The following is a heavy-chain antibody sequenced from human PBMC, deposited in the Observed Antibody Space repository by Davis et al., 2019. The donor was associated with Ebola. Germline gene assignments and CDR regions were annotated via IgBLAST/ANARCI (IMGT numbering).Heavy chain of an antibody. CDR2: IYYSGST. Sequence: PSETLSLTCTVSGGSISSGGYYWSWIRQHPGKGLDWIGYIYYSGSTYYNPSLKSRVTISVDTSKNQFSLKLSSVTAADTAVYYCARDPMHSGYDLFSGYYYYGMDVWGQGTTVTVSS. D-gene: IGHD5-12*01. J-gene: IGHJ6*02. CDR1: GGSISSGGYY. CDR3: ARDPMHSGYDLFSGYYYYGMDV. V-gene: IGHV4-31*03.